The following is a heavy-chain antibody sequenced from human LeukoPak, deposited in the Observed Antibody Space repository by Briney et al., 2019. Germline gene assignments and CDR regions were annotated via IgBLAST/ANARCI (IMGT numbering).Heavy chain of an antibody. J-gene: IGHJ4*02. D-gene: IGHD6-19*01. V-gene: IGHV1-3*01. CDR2: ITAGNGNT. Sequence: GASVKVSCKASGYIFTSYAMHWVRQAPGQRLEWMGWITAGNGNTKYSQKFQGRVTISRDTSASIAYMELSSLTSEDTAVYHCARDFQWLGFDYWGQGTLVTVSS. CDR1: GYIFTSYA. CDR3: ARDFQWLGFDY.